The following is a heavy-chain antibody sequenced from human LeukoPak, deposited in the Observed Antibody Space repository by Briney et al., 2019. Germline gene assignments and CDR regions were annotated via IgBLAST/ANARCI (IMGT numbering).Heavy chain of an antibody. CDR1: GFTFSSYS. D-gene: IGHD2-2*01. CDR3: ARGGCSSTSCYFWFDP. Sequence: GGSLRLSCAASGFTFSSYSMNWVRQAPGKGLEWVSSISSSSSYIYYADSVKGRFTISRDNAKSSLYLQMNSLRAEDTAVYYCARGGCSSTSCYFWFDPWGQGTLVTVSS. CDR2: ISSSSSYI. J-gene: IGHJ5*02. V-gene: IGHV3-21*01.